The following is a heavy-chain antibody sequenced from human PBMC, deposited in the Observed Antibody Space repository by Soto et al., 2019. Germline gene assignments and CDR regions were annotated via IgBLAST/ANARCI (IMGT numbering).Heavy chain of an antibody. Sequence: GGSLRLSCAASGFTFSSYAMSWVRQAPGKGLEWVSAISGSGGSTYYADSVKGRFTISRDSSKNTLYLQMNSLRAEDTAVYYCAKDLSDIVVVPAAHYGMDVWGQGTTVTVSS. V-gene: IGHV3-23*01. CDR1: GFTFSSYA. CDR3: AKDLSDIVVVPAAHYGMDV. D-gene: IGHD2-2*01. J-gene: IGHJ6*02. CDR2: ISGSGGST.